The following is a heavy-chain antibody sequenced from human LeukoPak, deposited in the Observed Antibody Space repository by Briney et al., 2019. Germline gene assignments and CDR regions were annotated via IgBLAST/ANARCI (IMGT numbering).Heavy chain of an antibody. V-gene: IGHV4-39*07. CDR2: IYYSGST. J-gene: IGHJ4*02. CDR1: GGSISSSSYY. CDR3: ARGNTAMVFDY. Sequence: SETLSLTCTVSGGSISSSSYYWGWIRQPPGKGLEWIGNIYYSGSTYYNPSLKGRVTISVDTSKNQFSLKLTSVTAADTAVYYCARGNTAMVFDYWGQGTLVTVSS. D-gene: IGHD5-18*01.